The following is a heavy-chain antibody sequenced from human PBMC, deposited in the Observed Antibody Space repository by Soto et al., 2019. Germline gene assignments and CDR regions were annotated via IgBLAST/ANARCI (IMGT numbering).Heavy chain of an antibody. Sequence: EVQLLESGGGLVQPGGSLRLSCAASGFTFSSYAMSWVRQAPGKGLEWVSAISGSGGSTYYADSVKGRFTISRDNSRNTLEQQIISLRARDTAVHSCARHGIGFDYWGQGTLVTVSS. J-gene: IGHJ4*02. CDR1: GFTFSSYA. V-gene: IGHV3-23*01. CDR2: ISGSGGST. CDR3: ARHGIGFDY. D-gene: IGHD1-26*01.